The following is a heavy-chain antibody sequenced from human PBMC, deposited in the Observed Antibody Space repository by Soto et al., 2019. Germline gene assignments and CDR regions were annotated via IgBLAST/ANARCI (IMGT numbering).Heavy chain of an antibody. CDR3: ARSDGHY. CDR1: GGSISSYY. Sequence: SETLSLTCTVSGGSISSYYWSWIRQPPGKGLEWIGYIYYSATTNYNPSLKSRVTISVDTSKNQFSLKLTSVTAADTAVYYCARSDGHYWGQGTLVTVSS. J-gene: IGHJ4*02. CDR2: IYYSATT. V-gene: IGHV4-59*01.